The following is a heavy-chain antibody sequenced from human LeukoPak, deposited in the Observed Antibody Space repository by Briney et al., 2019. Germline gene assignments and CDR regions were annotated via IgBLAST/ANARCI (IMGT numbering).Heavy chain of an antibody. J-gene: IGHJ3*02. V-gene: IGHV3-33*08. CDR2: IWYDGSNK. CDR3: ARETLSGHDYGVNTARDAFDN. D-gene: IGHD4-23*01. CDR1: AFSFSRYV. Sequence: GGSLRLSCAASAFSFSRYVMSWFRQAPGKGLEWVAVIWYDGSNKYYADSVKGRFTISRDNSKNTLYLQMNSLRAEDTAVYYCARETLSGHDYGVNTARDAFDNWGQGTMVTVSS.